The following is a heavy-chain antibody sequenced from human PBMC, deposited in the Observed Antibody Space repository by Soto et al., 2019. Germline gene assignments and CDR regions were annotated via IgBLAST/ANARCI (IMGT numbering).Heavy chain of an antibody. V-gene: IGHV4-4*02. CDR2: ISHSGTS. J-gene: IGHJ3*01. D-gene: IGHD1-20*01. CDR1: GGSISSTHW. Sequence: QVQLQESGPGLVKPSGTLSLTCAVSGGSISSTHWWTWVRQSPGKGLEYIGEISHSGTSNSNPSLKSRGTLSGDKAKNHVSLTLTSVTAADTAVYYCARVVLSITRGAFDAWGQGTPVIVSS. CDR3: ARVVLSITRGAFDA.